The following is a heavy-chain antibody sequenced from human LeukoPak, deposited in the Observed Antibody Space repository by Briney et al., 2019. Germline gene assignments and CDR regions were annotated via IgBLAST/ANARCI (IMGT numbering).Heavy chain of an antibody. V-gene: IGHV3-23*01. Sequence: GGSLRLSCAASGFTFSSYAMSCVRQAPGKGLEWVSAIRGSGGSTYYADSVKGRFTISRDNSKNTLYLQMSSLRAEDTAVYYCAKDEENSSGWYVDDAFDIWAKGQWSPSLQ. D-gene: IGHD6-19*01. CDR2: IRGSGGST. CDR3: AKDEENSSGWYVDDAFDI. CDR1: GFTFSSYA. J-gene: IGHJ3*02.